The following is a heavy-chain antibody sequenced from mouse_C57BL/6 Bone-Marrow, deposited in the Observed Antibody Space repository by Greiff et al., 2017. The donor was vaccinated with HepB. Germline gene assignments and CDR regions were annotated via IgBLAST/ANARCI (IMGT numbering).Heavy chain of an antibody. D-gene: IGHD2-3*01. J-gene: IGHJ3*01. CDR3: ARGGGYYEAY. CDR2: ISDGGSYT. CDR1: GFTFSSYA. V-gene: IGHV5-4*01. Sequence: DVQLVESGGGLVKPGGSLKLSCAASGFTFSSYAMSWVRQTPEKRLEWVATISDGGSYTYYPDNVKGRFTISRDNAKNNLYLQMSHLKSEDTAMYYCARGGGYYEAYWGQGTLVTVSA.